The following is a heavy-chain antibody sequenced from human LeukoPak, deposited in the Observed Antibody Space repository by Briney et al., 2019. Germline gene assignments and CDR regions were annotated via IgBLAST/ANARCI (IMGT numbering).Heavy chain of an antibody. Sequence: ASVKVSCKASGYTFTGYYMHWVRQAPGQGLEWMGWINPNSGGTNYAQKFQGRVTMTRDTSISTAYMELSSLRSEDTAVYYCARMSPGGSYFDYWGQGTLVTVSS. CDR1: GYTFTGYY. CDR3: ARMSPGGSYFDY. J-gene: IGHJ4*02. D-gene: IGHD1-26*01. V-gene: IGHV1-2*02. CDR2: INPNSGGT.